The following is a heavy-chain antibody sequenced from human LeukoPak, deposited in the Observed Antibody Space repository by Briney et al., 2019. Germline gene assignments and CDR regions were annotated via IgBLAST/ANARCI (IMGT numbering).Heavy chain of an antibody. V-gene: IGHV4-39*07. CDR1: GGSISSSSYY. D-gene: IGHD3-10*01. CDR2: IYYSGST. J-gene: IGHJ4*02. CDR3: AREGWFGEYLPQPAPTGTDY. Sequence: PSETLSLTCTVSGGSISSSSYYWGWIRQPPGKGLEWIGSIYYSGSTYYNPSLKSRVTISVDTSKNQFSLKLSSVTAADTAVYYCAREGWFGEYLPQPAPTGTDYWGQGTLVTVSS.